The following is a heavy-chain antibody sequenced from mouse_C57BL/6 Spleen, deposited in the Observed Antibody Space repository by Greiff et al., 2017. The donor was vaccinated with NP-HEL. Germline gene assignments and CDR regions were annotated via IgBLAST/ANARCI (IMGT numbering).Heavy chain of an antibody. CDR1: GFTFSSYG. V-gene: IGHV5-6*01. CDR2: ISSGGSYT. J-gene: IGHJ2*01. D-gene: IGHD1-1*01. Sequence: EVQLVESGGDLVKPGGSLKLSCAASGFTFSSYGMSWVRQTPDKRLEWVATISSGGSYTYYPDSVKGRFTISRDNAKNTLYLQMSSLKSEDTAMYYCARHPSYYGSSLYYFDYWGQGTTLTVSS. CDR3: ARHPSYYGSSLYYFDY.